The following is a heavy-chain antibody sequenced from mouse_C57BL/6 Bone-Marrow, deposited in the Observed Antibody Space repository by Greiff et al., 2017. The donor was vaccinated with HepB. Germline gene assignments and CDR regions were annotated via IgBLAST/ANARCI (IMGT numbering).Heavy chain of an antibody. V-gene: IGHV1-4*01. CDR2: INPSSGYT. CDR3: AKNGGFAY. Sequence: VQLQQSGAELVRPGASVKMSCKASGYTFTSYTMHWVKQRPGQGLEWIGYINPSSGYTKYNQKFKDKATLTADKSSSTAYMQLSSLTSEASAVYCCAKNGGFAYWGRGTLVTVSA. CDR1: GYTFTSYT. J-gene: IGHJ3*01.